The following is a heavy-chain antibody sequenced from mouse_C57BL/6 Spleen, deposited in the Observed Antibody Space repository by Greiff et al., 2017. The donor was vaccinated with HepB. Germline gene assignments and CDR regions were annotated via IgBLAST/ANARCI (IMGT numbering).Heavy chain of an antibody. CDR1: GYTFTSYG. V-gene: IGHV1-81*01. J-gene: IGHJ4*01. D-gene: IGHD2-1*01. Sequence: VQLQQSGAELARPGASVKLSCTASGYTFTSYGISWVKQRTGQGLEWIGEIYPRSGNTYYNEKFKGKATLTADNSSSTAYMALRSLTSEDSAVYFCARKNGNSHYYAMDYWGQGTSVTVSS. CDR2: IYPRSGNT. CDR3: ARKNGNSHYYAMDY.